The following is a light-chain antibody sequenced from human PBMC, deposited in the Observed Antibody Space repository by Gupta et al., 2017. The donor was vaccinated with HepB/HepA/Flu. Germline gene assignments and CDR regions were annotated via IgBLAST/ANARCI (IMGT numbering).Light chain of an antibody. Sequence: SSVLPQPPSVSVATGKTARITCGGNNIGSKSVHWYQQKPGQAPVLIVYDDSDRPSWIPERFSGSNSENTATLTISRVEAGDEADYYCQVEDRISDHWVFGGGTKLTVL. J-gene: IGLJ3*02. CDR1: NIGSKS. CDR2: DDS. CDR3: QVEDRISDHWV. V-gene: IGLV3-21*03.